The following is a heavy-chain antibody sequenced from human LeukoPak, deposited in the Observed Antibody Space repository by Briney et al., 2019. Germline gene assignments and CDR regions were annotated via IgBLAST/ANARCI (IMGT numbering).Heavy chain of an antibody. CDR3: AISVTMVVTPLLDP. CDR2: IIPIFGTA. J-gene: IGHJ5*02. V-gene: IGHV1-69*05. D-gene: IGHD4-23*01. CDR1: GGTSSSYA. Sequence: ASVKVSCKASGGTSSSYAISWVRQAPGQGLEWMGRIIPIFGTANYAQKFQGRVTITTDESTSTAYMELSSLRSEDTAVYYCAISVTMVVTPLLDPWGQGTLVTVSS.